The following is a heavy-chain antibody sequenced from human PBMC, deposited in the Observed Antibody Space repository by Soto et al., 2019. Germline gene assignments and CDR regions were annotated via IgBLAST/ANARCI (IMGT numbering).Heavy chain of an antibody. CDR3: ASDMTITVVPYFDF. Sequence: QVQLVQSGAEVKKPGSSVKVSCKASGGTLSNDVVNWVRQAPGQGLEWMGRIIPISVAANYAQKFQGRVTITEEKSTSTSYMELSSLRSEDTAVYYCASDMTITVVPYFDFWGQGTLVNVSS. CDR1: GGTLSNDV. CDR2: IIPISVAA. V-gene: IGHV1-69*06. D-gene: IGHD1-20*01. J-gene: IGHJ4*02.